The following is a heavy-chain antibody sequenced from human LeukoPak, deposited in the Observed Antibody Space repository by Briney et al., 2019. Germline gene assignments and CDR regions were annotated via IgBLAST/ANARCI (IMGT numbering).Heavy chain of an antibody. CDR3: AKHGENYYGSGSYAY. V-gene: IGHV3-30*18. CDR2: ISYDGSNK. CDR1: GFTFSNYD. J-gene: IGHJ4*02. D-gene: IGHD3-10*01. Sequence: PGRSLRLSCAASGFTFSNYDMHWVRQAPGKGLEWVAFISYDGSNKYSADSVKGRFTISRDNSKNTLYLEMNSLRAEDTAVYYCAKHGENYYGSGSYAYWGQGTLVTVSS.